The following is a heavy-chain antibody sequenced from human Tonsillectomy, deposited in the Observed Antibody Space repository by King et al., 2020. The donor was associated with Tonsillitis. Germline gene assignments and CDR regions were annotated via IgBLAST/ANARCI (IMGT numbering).Heavy chain of an antibody. Sequence: QLVQSGAEVKKPGASVKFSCKAAGYTFTIYGISWVRQAPGQGLEGMGWISGYNGNTKSAQKVQGRVTMTTDTTTRTAYMELRSLRSDDTAVYYCARTQYSGRPTDGYWGQGTLVTVSS. V-gene: IGHV1-18*01. D-gene: IGHD1-26*01. CDR1: GYTFTIYG. CDR2: ISGYNGNT. J-gene: IGHJ4*02. CDR3: ARTQYSGRPTDGY.